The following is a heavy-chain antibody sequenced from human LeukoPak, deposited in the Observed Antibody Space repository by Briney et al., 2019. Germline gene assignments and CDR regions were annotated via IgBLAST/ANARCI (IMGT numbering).Heavy chain of an antibody. J-gene: IGHJ4*02. CDR1: GFTFSSYG. CDR2: IRYDGSNK. V-gene: IGHV3-30*02. D-gene: IGHD4-17*01. CDR3: AKLSHDYGDYFLIVVEPSQPDADY. Sequence: PGGSLRLSCAASGFTFSSYGMHWVRQAPGKGLEWVAFIRYDGSNKYYADSVKGRFTISRDNSKNTLYLQMNSLRAEDTAVYYCAKLSHDYGDYFLIVVEPSQPDADYWGQGTLVTVSS.